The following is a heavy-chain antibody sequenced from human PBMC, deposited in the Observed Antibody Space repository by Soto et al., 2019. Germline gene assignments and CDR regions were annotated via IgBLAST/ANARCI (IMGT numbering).Heavy chain of an antibody. Sequence: EVQLVESGGGLVQPGGSLRLSCAASGFTFSSYSMNWVRQAPGKGLEWVSYISRSSSTIYYADSVKGRFTISRDNAKNSLYRQMNSLRDEDTAVYYCAREGGSLNWFDPWGQGTLVTVSS. D-gene: IGHD1-26*01. J-gene: IGHJ5*02. CDR1: GFTFSSYS. CDR2: ISRSSSTI. V-gene: IGHV3-48*02. CDR3: AREGGSLNWFDP.